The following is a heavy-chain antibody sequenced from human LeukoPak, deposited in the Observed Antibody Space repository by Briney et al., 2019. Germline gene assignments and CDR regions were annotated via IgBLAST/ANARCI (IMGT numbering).Heavy chain of an antibody. D-gene: IGHD4-17*01. Sequence: PSETLSLTCAVYGGSFSGYYWSWIRQPPGKGLEWIGEINHSESTNYTPSLKSRVTISVDTSKNQFSLKLSSVTAADTAVYYCARSYGDYRYCYYYMDVWGKGTTVTVSS. CDR3: ARSYGDYRYCYYYMDV. V-gene: IGHV4-34*01. J-gene: IGHJ6*03. CDR2: INHSEST. CDR1: GGSFSGYY.